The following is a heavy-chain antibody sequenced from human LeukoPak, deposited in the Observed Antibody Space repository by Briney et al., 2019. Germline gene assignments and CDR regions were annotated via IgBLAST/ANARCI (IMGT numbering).Heavy chain of an antibody. CDR3: ARVNLGDAFDI. CDR1: GFSFSNHS. J-gene: IGHJ3*02. V-gene: IGHV3-48*01. CDR2: ISNSASAK. Sequence: GGSLKLSCAASGFSFSNHSMNWVRQAPGKGLEWVSYISNSASAKYYAASVKGRFTISRDNGKNSLYLQMNSLRAEDTAVYYCARVNLGDAFDIWGQGTMVTVSS. D-gene: IGHD3-16*01.